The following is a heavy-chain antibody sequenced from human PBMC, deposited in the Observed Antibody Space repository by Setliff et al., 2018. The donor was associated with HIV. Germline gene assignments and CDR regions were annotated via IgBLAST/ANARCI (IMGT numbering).Heavy chain of an antibody. CDR3: ARDLRTIVWYTSSWYEDWFDP. J-gene: IGHJ5*02. D-gene: IGHD6-13*01. V-gene: IGHV1-69*13. Sequence: SVKVSCKASGGTFSSYAISWVRQAPGQGLEWMGGIIPIFGTANYAQKFQGRVTITADESTSTAYMELSGLRSEDTAVYYCARDLRTIVWYTSSWYEDWFDPWGQGTLVTVSS. CDR1: GGTFSSYA. CDR2: IIPIFGTA.